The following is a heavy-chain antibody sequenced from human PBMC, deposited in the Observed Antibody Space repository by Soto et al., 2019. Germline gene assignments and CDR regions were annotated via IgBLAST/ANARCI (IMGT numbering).Heavy chain of an antibody. CDR1: SVSIRNYK. CDR3: VRQGFGTLHSLVDG. V-gene: IGHV4-59*08. Sequence: QVQLQESGPGLVKPSETLSLTCSVSSVSIRNYKCSWIRQTPGRGLEWIGYIDNRGGTSYNPSLRSRVTMSVGTPPKQSSLRLTSVTAADTAVYYCVRQGFGTLHSLVDGWGQGTTVTVYS. CDR2: IDNRGGT. J-gene: IGHJ6*02. D-gene: IGHD3-10*01.